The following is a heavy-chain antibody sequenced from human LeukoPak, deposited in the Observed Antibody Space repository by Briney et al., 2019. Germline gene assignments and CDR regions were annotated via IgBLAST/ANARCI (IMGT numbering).Heavy chain of an antibody. CDR2: IKSDGSTR. Sequence: PGGSLRLSCAASGFTVSDYWMHWVRQAPGKGLVWVSRIKSDGSTRNYADSVKGRVTISRDNAKNTLYLQMNSLRPEDTAIYFCASSVVAALDYWGQGILVTVSS. J-gene: IGHJ4*02. V-gene: IGHV3-74*01. CDR3: ASSVVAALDY. CDR1: GFTVSDYW. D-gene: IGHD2-15*01.